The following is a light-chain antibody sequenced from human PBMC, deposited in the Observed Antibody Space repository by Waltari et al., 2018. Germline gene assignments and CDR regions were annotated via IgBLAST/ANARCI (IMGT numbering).Light chain of an antibody. V-gene: IGKV1-39*01. CDR3: QQTYNNPYT. Sequence: DIQMTQSPSSQSASVGDTVTITCRESQTISGYLNWYQQKPGKAPNLLISGVSSLESGVTSRFSGTSSGTDFTLTISSLQPEDFAVYYCQQTYNNPYTFGQGTKLEIK. CDR2: GVS. CDR1: QTISGY. J-gene: IGKJ2*01.